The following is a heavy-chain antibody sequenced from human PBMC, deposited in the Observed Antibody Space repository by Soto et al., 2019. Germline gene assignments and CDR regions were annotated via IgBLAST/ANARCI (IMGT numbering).Heavy chain of an antibody. Sequence: GGSLRLSCAASGFTFSSYSMNWVRQAPGKGLEWVSSISSSSSYIYYADSVKGRFTISRDNAKNSLYLQMNSLRAEDTAVYYCARVAWELPRGDYYYMDVWGKGTTVTVSS. V-gene: IGHV3-21*01. CDR1: GFTFSSYS. CDR3: ARVAWELPRGDYYYMDV. CDR2: ISSSSSYI. D-gene: IGHD1-26*01. J-gene: IGHJ6*03.